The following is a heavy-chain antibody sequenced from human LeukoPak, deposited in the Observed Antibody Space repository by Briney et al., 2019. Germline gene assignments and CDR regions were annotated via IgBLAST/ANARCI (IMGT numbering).Heavy chain of an antibody. CDR2: IYYSGST. D-gene: IGHD3-3*01. V-gene: IGHV4-30-4*08. CDR1: GGSISSGDYY. CDR3: ARSLTIFGVVTD. J-gene: IGHJ4*02. Sequence: SETLSLTCTVSGGSISSGDYYWSWIRQPPGKGLEWIGYIYYSGSTYCNPSLKSRVTISVDTSKNQFSLKLSSATAADTAVYYCARSLTIFGVVTDWGQGTLVTVSS.